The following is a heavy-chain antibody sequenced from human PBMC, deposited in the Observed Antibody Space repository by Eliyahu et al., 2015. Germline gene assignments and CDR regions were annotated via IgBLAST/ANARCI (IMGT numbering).Heavy chain of an antibody. D-gene: IGHD6-13*01. Sequence: QLQLQESGPGLVKPSETLSLTCSVXGDSISSFSYSWGWIRQPPGKGLEWIGNIFYTGSTYYNPSLKSRVTISVDTSKNQFSLKLSSVTAADSAVYYCARGGRQLGDGFDYWGQGTLVTVSS. CDR1: GDSISSFSYS. CDR3: ARGGRQLGDGFDY. V-gene: IGHV4-39*01. CDR2: IFYTGST. J-gene: IGHJ4*02.